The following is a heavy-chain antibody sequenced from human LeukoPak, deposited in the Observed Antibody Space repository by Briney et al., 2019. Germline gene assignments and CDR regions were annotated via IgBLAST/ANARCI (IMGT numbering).Heavy chain of an antibody. CDR2: INPNSGNT. D-gene: IGHD3-9*01. Sequence: ASVKVSCKASGYTFIGNYMHWVRQAPGQGLEWMGWINPNSGNTGYAQKFQGRVTMTRNTSISTAYMELSSLRSEDTAVYYCARGTMGYYDILTGYYPASGYYYYMDVWGKGTTVTISS. CDR1: GYTFIGNY. CDR3: ARGTMGYYDILTGYYPASGYYYYMDV. J-gene: IGHJ6*03. V-gene: IGHV1-8*02.